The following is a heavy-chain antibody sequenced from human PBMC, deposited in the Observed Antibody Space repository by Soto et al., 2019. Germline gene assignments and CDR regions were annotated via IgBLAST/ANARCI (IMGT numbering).Heavy chain of an antibody. CDR3: GRHPPTPAHNGYLDP. J-gene: IGHJ5*02. CDR1: GYSFSTYW. V-gene: IGHV5-51*01. Sequence: DVQLVQSGAEVKTPGESLKISCEASGYSFSTYWIGWVRQMPGKGLEWVGLIYAANSETRYSPSFQGQVTLSVDKSINTAYLQWSSLKASDTAIYYCGRHPPTPAHNGYLDPLGQGTLVTVSS. D-gene: IGHD1-7*01. CDR2: IYAANSET.